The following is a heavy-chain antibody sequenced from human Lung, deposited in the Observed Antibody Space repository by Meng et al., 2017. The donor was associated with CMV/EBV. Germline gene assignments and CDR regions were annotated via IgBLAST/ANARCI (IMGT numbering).Heavy chain of an antibody. D-gene: IGHD2-2*01. V-gene: IGHV3-30*02. CDR1: GFIFSNYA. J-gene: IGHJ6*02. CDR2: IRYDGSNP. Sequence: RGSXRLXCAASGFIFSNYAIHWVRQAPGKGLEWVAFIRYDGSNPYYVDSVKGRFIISRDNSKRTLYLQMNSRRAEDTAVYYCAKDLSYCTTTSCFEGSRFYYAMDVWXQGTXVNGAS. CDR3: AKDLSYCTTTSCFEGSRFYYAMDV.